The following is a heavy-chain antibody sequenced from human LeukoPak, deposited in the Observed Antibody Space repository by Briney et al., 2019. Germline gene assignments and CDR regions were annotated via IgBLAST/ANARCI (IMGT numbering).Heavy chain of an antibody. CDR1: GYSISSGFY. Sequence: PSETLSLTCGVSGYSISSGFYWGWIRQPPGKGLQWIGSLYYTGSAEYNPSLESRLTMSMDKSKNQFSLKLNSVTAADTAVYYCARLWSGYNFDYWGQGTLVTVSS. CDR2: LYYTGSA. J-gene: IGHJ4*02. V-gene: IGHV4-38-2*01. CDR3: ARLWSGYNFDY. D-gene: IGHD5-24*01.